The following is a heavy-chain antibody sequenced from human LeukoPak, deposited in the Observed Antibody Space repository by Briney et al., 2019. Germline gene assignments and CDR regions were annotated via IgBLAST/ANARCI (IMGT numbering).Heavy chain of an antibody. Sequence: PGGSLRLSCAASGFTFDDYAMHWVRQAPGKGLEWVSGISWNSGSTGYADSVKGRFTISRDNAKNSLYLQMNSLRAEDTALYYCAKGSGYYDFWSGLPYYFDYWGQGTLVTVSS. CDR3: AKGSGYYDFWSGLPYYFDY. CDR2: ISWNSGST. V-gene: IGHV3-9*01. CDR1: GFTFDDYA. D-gene: IGHD3-3*01. J-gene: IGHJ4*02.